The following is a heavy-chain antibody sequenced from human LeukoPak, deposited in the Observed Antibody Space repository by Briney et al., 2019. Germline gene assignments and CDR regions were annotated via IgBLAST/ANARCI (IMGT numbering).Heavy chain of an antibody. CDR3: AREGEGYCSCTRRPGGMDV. CDR2: IKQDGSEK. J-gene: IGHJ6*04. CDR1: GFTFSSYW. D-gene: IGHD2-2*01. Sequence: GGSLRLSCAASGFTFSSYWMSWVRQAPGKGLEWVANIKQDGSEKYYVDSVKGRFTISRDNAKNSLYLQMNSLRAEDTAVYYCAREGEGYCSCTRRPGGMDVWGKGTTVTVSS. V-gene: IGHV3-7*03.